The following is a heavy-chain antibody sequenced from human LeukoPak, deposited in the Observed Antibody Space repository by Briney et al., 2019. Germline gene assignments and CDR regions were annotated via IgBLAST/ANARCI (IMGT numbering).Heavy chain of an antibody. CDR2: IIPIFGTA. D-gene: IGHD3-22*01. CDR3: ARGAPDYYDSSGYLDY. V-gene: IGHV1-69*13. Sequence: SVKVSCKASGGTFSSYHISWVRQAPGQGLEWMGGIIPIFGTANFAQKFQGRVTITADESTSTAYMELSSLRSEDTAVYYCARGAPDYYDSSGYLDYWGQGTLVTVSS. J-gene: IGHJ4*02. CDR1: GGTFSSYH.